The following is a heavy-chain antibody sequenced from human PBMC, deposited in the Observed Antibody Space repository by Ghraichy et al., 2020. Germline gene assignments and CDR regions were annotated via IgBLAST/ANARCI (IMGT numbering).Heavy chain of an antibody. CDR2: ITGGSSAI. Sequence: LSLTCEASGFTFSSFTMNWVRQAPGKGLEWVSYITGGSSAISYADSVRGRFTISRDNAKNSVYLQMNSLRVDDTAVYYCARGRDDYGGSPEPWGQGTLVTVS. J-gene: IGHJ5*02. V-gene: IGHV3-48*01. D-gene: IGHD4-23*01. CDR3: ARGRDDYGGSPEP. CDR1: GFTFSSFT.